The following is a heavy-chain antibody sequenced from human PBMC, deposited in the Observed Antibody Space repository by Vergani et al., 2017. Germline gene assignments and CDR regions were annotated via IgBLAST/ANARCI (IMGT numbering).Heavy chain of an antibody. D-gene: IGHD6-19*01. Sequence: QLQLQESGPGLVKPSATLSLTCSVSGASIRSSNYYWGWIRQPPGKGLEWIASIYYSGSTYYNPSLKSRVIISVDTSKNQFPLTLSSVTAADTAVYFCARHSTVEWLVKLGWIDPWGQGILVTVSS. J-gene: IGHJ5*02. CDR2: IYYSGST. CDR3: ARHSTVEWLVKLGWIDP. CDR1: GASIRSSNYY. V-gene: IGHV4-39*01.